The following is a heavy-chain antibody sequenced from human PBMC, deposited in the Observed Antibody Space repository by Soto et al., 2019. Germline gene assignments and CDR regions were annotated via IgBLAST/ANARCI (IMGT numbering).Heavy chain of an antibody. J-gene: IGHJ4*02. CDR2: IYYSGST. Sequence: QVQLQVSGPGLVKPSETLSLTCTVSGGSISSYYWSWIRQPPGKGLEWIGYIYYSGSTNYNPSLKSRVTISVDTSKNQFSLELSSVTAADTAVYYCARARSGYSSSWYLDYWGQGTLVTVSS. V-gene: IGHV4-59*01. CDR1: GGSISSYY. CDR3: ARARSGYSSSWYLDY. D-gene: IGHD6-13*01.